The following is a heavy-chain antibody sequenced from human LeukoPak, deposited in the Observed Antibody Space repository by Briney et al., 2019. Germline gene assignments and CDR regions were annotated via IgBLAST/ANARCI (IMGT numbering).Heavy chain of an antibody. CDR1: GFTFSSYE. CDR2: ISSSGSTI. Sequence: GGSLRLSCAASGFTFSSYEMNWVRQAPGKGLEWVSYISSSGSTIYYADSVKGRFTISRDNAKNSLYLQMNSLRAEDTAVYECSRILLWFGELYDYWGQGTVITVSS. J-gene: IGHJ4*02. D-gene: IGHD3-10*01. CDR3: SRILLWFGELYDY. V-gene: IGHV3-48*03.